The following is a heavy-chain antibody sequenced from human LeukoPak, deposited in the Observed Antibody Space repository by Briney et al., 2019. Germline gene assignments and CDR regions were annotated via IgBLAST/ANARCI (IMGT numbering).Heavy chain of an antibody. Sequence: GGSLRLSCTASGFTFSSYSMNWVRQAPGKGLEWVSSISSSSSYIYYADSVKGRFTISRDNAKNSLYLQMNSLRVEDTAVYYCARSIAAADYYYYYMDVWGKGTTVTISS. J-gene: IGHJ6*03. CDR2: ISSSSSYI. CDR1: GFTFSSYS. CDR3: ARSIAAADYYYYYMDV. V-gene: IGHV3-21*01. D-gene: IGHD6-13*01.